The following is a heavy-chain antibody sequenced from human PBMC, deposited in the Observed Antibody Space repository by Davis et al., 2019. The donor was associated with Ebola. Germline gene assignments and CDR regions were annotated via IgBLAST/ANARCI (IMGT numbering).Heavy chain of an antibody. V-gene: IGHV3-69-1*01. CDR2: LGTSADT. D-gene: IGHD3-22*01. CDR3: ARGGYYDTSGYSHEAFDI. CDR1: GFVFRNYV. Sequence: GESLKISCAASGFVFRNYVMSWVRQAPGKGLEWVSTLGTSADTYYADSLKGRFTISRDNAKNSLYLQMNSLRAEDTAVYHCARGGYYDTSGYSHEAFDIWGQGTVVTVSS. J-gene: IGHJ3*02.